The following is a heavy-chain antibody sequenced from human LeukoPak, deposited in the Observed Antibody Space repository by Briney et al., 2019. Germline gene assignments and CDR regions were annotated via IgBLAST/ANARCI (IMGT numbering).Heavy chain of an antibody. CDR2: IYYSGST. V-gene: IGHV4-59*01. CDR1: GGSISSYY. J-gene: IGHJ6*02. CDR3: ARTRLTHSYYSGMDV. Sequence: SETLSLTCTVSGGSISSYYWSWIRQPPGKGLEWIGYIYYSGSTNYNPSLKSRVTISVDTSKNQFSLKLSTVTAADTAVYYCARTRLTHSYYSGMDVWGQGTTVTVSS. D-gene: IGHD6-19*01.